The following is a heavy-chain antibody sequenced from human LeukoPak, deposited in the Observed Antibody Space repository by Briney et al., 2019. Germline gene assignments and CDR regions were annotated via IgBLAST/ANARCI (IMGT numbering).Heavy chain of an antibody. CDR1: GFTFSSYA. J-gene: IGHJ5*02. V-gene: IGHV3-53*01. CDR3: ARGGPPYDFWSGLSLRGSRDNWFDP. D-gene: IGHD3-3*01. Sequence: GGSLRLSCAASGFTFSSYAMHWVRQAPGKGLEWVSVIYSGGSTYYADSVKGRFTISRDNSKNTLYLQMNSLRAEDTAVYYCARGGPPYDFWSGLSLRGSRDNWFDPWGQGTLVTVSS. CDR2: IYSGGST.